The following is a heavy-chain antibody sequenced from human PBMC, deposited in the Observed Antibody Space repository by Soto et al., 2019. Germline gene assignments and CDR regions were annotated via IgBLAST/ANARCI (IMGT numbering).Heavy chain of an antibody. D-gene: IGHD3-16*01. J-gene: IGHJ4*02. CDR1: GYTITSYG. Sequence: SVNVSCKASGYTITSYGISWVRKAPGQGLEWMGWISAYNGNKKYAQKLQGRVTMTTDTSTSTAYMELRSLRSDDTAVYYCARELKYFDYWGQGTLVTSPQ. CDR2: ISAYNGNK. CDR3: ARELKYFDY. V-gene: IGHV1-18*01.